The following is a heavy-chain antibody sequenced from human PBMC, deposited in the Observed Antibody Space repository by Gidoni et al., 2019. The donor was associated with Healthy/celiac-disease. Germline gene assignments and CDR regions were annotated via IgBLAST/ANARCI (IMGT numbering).Heavy chain of an antibody. Sequence: EVQLLESGGGLVQPGGSLRLSCAASGFTFSSYALCRARQVPGKGLEWVSAISGSGGSTYYADSVKGRFTISRDNSKNTLYLQMNSLRAEDTAVYYCAKGSVVVIILCAFDIWGQGTMVTVSS. CDR2: ISGSGGST. J-gene: IGHJ3*02. CDR1: GFTFSSYA. V-gene: IGHV3-23*01. CDR3: AKGSVVVIILCAFDI. D-gene: IGHD3-22*01.